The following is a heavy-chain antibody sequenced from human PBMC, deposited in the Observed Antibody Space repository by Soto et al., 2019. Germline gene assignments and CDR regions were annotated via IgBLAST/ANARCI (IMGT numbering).Heavy chain of an antibody. CDR1: GGSVSSSSYY. D-gene: IGHD1-26*01. CDR2: LFYSGSS. V-gene: IGHV4-39*01. CDR3: ARLLGSYSESYFYFNWFDP. J-gene: IGHJ5*02. Sequence: PSETLSLTCTVSGGSVSSSSYYWGWIRQPPGKGLEWIGSLFYSGSSSYNPSLESRVTISVDTSTNQFSLNLYSVTAADTAVYYCARLLGSYSESYFYFNWFDPWGQGALVTVSS.